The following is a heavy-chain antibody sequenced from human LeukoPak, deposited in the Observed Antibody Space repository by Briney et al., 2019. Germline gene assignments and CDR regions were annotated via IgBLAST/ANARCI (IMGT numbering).Heavy chain of an antibody. V-gene: IGHV7-4-1*01. Sequence: GASVKVSCKASGYTFTNYVINWVRQAPGQGLEWMGWINTKTGKPTYAQGFTGRFVFSLDTSVNTAYLQIGSLKAEDTAVYYCARDLQDGDYPDWFDPWGQGTLVIVSS. CDR2: INTKTGKP. J-gene: IGHJ5*02. D-gene: IGHD4-17*01. CDR3: ARDLQDGDYPDWFDP. CDR1: GYTFTNYV.